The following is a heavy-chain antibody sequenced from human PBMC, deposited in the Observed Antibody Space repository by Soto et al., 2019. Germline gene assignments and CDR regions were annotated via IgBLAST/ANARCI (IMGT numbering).Heavy chain of an antibody. CDR1: GDTFRNQA. V-gene: IGHV1-69*13. Sequence: ASVKVSCKASGDTFRNQAFSWVRQAPGQGLEWMGGIIPLLSTAKYAQKFQARVTITADESTSTAYMELSSLRSEDTAIYYCAKHPTLSFDIWGQGTMVTVSS. CDR2: IIPLLSTA. J-gene: IGHJ3*02. D-gene: IGHD2-15*01. CDR3: AKHPTLSFDI.